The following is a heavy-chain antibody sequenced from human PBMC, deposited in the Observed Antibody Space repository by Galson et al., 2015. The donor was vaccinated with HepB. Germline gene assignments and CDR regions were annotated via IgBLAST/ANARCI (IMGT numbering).Heavy chain of an antibody. CDR2: INAGNGNT. CDR3: ARLEGQQLEYSY. CDR1: GYTFTSYA. J-gene: IGHJ4*02. D-gene: IGHD2/OR15-2a*01. V-gene: IGHV1-3*01. Sequence: SVKVSCKASGYTFTSYAMHWVRQAPGQRLEWMGWINAGNGNTKYSQKFQGRVTITRDTSASTAYMELSSLRSEDTAVYYCARLEGQQLEYSYWGQGTLVTVSS.